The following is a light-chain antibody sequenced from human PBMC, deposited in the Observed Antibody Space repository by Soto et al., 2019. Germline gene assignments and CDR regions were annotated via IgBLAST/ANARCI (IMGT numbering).Light chain of an antibody. V-gene: IGKV1-5*01. J-gene: IGKJ1*01. CDR1: QTISWR. CDR2: DAS. Sequence: DIPMTQSPSTLSASVGDRVTITCRASQTISWRLAWYQQKPGTAPKLLIYDASSLESGVPSRFSGSGSGTEFTLAISSLQPDDFATYYCQHSDSYTWTFGQGTKVEVK. CDR3: QHSDSYTWT.